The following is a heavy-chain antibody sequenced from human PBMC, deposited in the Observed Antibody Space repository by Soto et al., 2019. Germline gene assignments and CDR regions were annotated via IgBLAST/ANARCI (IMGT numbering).Heavy chain of an antibody. V-gene: IGHV1-8*01. D-gene: IGHD3-22*01. CDR1: GYTFTSYD. CDR2: MNPNSGNT. CDR3: AREKSSGYYYDY. J-gene: IGHJ4*02. Sequence: QVQLVQSGAEVKKPGASVKVTCKASGYTFTSYDINWVRQATGQGLEWMGWMNPNSGNTAYAKKFQGRVTMTRNTSISTPYMELSSLRSEDTAVYYCAREKSSGYYYDYWGQGTLVTVSS.